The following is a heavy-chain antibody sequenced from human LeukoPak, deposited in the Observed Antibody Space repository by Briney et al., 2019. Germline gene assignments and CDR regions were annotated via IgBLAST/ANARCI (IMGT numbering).Heavy chain of an antibody. V-gene: IGHV3-30*03. CDR2: ISYDGSNK. D-gene: IGHD2-8*02. J-gene: IGHJ4*02. CDR1: GFTFSSYG. CDR3: ATLRNTDVDY. Sequence: GGSLRLSCAASGFTFSSYGMHWVRQAPGKGLEWVAVISYDGSNKYYADSVKGRFTISRDNSKNTLYLQMNSLRAEDTALYYCATLRNTDVDYWGQGTLVTVSS.